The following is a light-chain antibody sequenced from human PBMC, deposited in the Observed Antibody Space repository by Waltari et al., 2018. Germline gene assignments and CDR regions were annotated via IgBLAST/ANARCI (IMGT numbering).Light chain of an antibody. CDR3: QQYNSYAWT. CDR1: QSISSW. J-gene: IGKJ1*01. Sequence: DIQMTQSPPTLSASVGDRVTITCRASQSISSWLAWYQQKPGKAPKLLIYKASSLESGVPSRFSGSGSGTEFTLTISSLQPDEFATYYCQQYNSYAWTFGQGTKVEIK. V-gene: IGKV1-5*03. CDR2: KAS.